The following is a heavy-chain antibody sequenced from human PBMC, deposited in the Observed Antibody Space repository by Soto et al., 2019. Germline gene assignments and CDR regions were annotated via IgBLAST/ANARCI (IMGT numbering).Heavy chain of an antibody. Sequence: SCKASGGTFSSYAISWIRQAPGKGLEWVSYISSSGSTIYYADSVKGRFTISRDNAKNSLYLQMNSLRAEDTAVYYCAGGWYITIDYWGQGTLVTVSS. J-gene: IGHJ4*02. V-gene: IGHV3-11*01. CDR1: GGTFSSYA. CDR3: AGGWYITIDY. D-gene: IGHD6-19*01. CDR2: ISSSGSTI.